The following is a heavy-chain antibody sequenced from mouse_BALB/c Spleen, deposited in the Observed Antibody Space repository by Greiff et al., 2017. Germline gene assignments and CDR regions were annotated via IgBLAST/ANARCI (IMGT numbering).Heavy chain of an antibody. V-gene: IGHV3-2*02. CDR1: GYSITSDYA. CDR2: ISYSGST. D-gene: IGHD2-14*01. CDR3: ARPAYYRYDGGAMDY. J-gene: IGHJ4*01. Sequence: EVQRVESGPGLVKPSQSLSLTCTVTGYSITSDYAWNWIRQFPGNKLEWMGYISYSGSTSYNPSLKSRISITRDTSKNQFFLQLNSVTTEDTATYYCARPAYYRYDGGAMDYWGQGTSVTVSS.